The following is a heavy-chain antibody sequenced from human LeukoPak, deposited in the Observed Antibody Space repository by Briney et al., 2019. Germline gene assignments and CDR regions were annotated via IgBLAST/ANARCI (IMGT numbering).Heavy chain of an antibody. D-gene: IGHD3-16*02. V-gene: IGHV1-24*01. Sequence: WASVKVSCKVSGYTLTELSIHWVRQAPGKGLEWMGGEDAGPIYAQKFQGRVTMTEDTSTDTAYMDVSSLRSEDTAVYYCVSIDLDSWGQGTLVTVSS. CDR1: GYTLTELS. J-gene: IGHJ4*02. CDR3: VSIDLDS. CDR2: EDAGP.